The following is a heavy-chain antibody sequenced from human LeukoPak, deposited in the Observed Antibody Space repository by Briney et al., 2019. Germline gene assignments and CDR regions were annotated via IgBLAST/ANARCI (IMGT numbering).Heavy chain of an antibody. J-gene: IGHJ4*02. Sequence: ASVKVSCKASGYTFTSYGISWVRQAPGQGLEWMGWISAYNGNTNYAQKLQGRVTMTTDTSTSTAYMELRSLRSNDTAVYYCARDSSASSSWHVFDYWGQGTLVTVSS. D-gene: IGHD6-13*01. CDR3: ARDSSASSSWHVFDY. CDR2: ISAYNGNT. CDR1: GYTFTSYG. V-gene: IGHV1-18*04.